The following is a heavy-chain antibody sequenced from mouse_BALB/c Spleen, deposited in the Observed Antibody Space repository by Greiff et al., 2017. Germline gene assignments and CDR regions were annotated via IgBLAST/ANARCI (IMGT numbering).Heavy chain of an antibody. CDR1: GYAFTNYL. CDR2: INPGSGGT. V-gene: IGHV1-54*03. J-gene: IGHJ2*01. Sequence: QVQLQQSGAELVRPGTSVKVSCKASGYAFTNYLIEWVKQRPGQGLEWIGVINPGSGGTNYNEKFKGKATLTADKSSSTAYMQLSSLTSDDSAVYFCARSGDGYYVPGYWGQGTTLTVPS. D-gene: IGHD2-3*01. CDR3: ARSGDGYYVPGY.